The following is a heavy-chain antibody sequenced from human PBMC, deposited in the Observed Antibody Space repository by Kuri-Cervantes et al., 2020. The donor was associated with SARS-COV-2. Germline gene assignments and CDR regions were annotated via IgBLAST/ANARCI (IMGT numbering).Heavy chain of an antibody. CDR1: GFTFSSYA. D-gene: IGHD5-24*01. Sequence: GESLKISCAASGFTFSSYAMHWVRQAPGKGLEWVAVISYDGSNKYYADSVKGRFTISRDSATNSLYLQMNSLRAEDTAVYYCARLLARVEMASIDYWGQGTLVTVSS. V-gene: IGHV3-30-3*01. CDR3: ARLLARVEMASIDY. J-gene: IGHJ4*02. CDR2: ISYDGSNK.